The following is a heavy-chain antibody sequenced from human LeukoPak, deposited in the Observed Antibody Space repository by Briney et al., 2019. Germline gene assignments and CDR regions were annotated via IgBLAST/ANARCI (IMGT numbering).Heavy chain of an antibody. CDR2: ISSSGRTI. CDR1: GFTFSSYS. V-gene: IGHV3-48*04. J-gene: IGHJ4*02. CDR3: ARGSTNFEY. D-gene: IGHD5/OR15-5a*01. Sequence: GGSLRLSCAASGFTFSSYSMNWVRQAPGKGLEWVSYISSSGRTISYADSVKGRFTISRDNAKNSLYLQMNSLRAEDTAVYYCARGSTNFEYWGQGTLVTVSS.